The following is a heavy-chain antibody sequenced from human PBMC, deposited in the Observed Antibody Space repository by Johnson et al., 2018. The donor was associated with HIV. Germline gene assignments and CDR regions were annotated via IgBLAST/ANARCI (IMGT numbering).Heavy chain of an antibody. Sequence: VQLVESGGGLVKPGGSLRLSCAASGFSLSDYYMNWIRQAPGKGLEWVSVITGDGGRTHYADSVRGRFIISRDNSKNTVYLQMNTLRADDTAVYYCAKHLGSDAFDYWGQGTLVTVSS. CDR1: GFSLSDYY. J-gene: IGHJ3*01. D-gene: IGHD1-26*01. CDR2: ITGDGGRT. CDR3: AKHLGSDAFDY. V-gene: IGHV3-23*04.